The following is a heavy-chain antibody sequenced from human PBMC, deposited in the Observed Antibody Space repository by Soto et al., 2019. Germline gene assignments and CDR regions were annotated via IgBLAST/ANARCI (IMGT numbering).Heavy chain of an antibody. V-gene: IGHV3-23*01. CDR2: ISDDGSRT. Sequence: EVQLLESGGGLVQPGGSLRLSCAASGFSFSTFEMSWVRQAPGRGLEWVSFISDDGSRTYYADAVKGRFTISRVNSKHTLYLQMNSLTAEGTAVYACVKGEWLAFWGQGTLVTVSS. J-gene: IGHJ4*02. CDR1: GFSFSTFE. D-gene: IGHD3-3*01. CDR3: VKGEWLAF.